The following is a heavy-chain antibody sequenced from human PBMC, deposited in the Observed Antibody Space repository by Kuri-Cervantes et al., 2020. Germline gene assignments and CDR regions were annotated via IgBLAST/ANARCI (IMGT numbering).Heavy chain of an antibody. CDR3: AREGIAMAGGGSWFDS. Sequence: GGSLRLSCAASGFTFNRQTMNWVRQAPGKGLEWVSSISSSSIDIQYADSVKGRFTISRDNAKNSLYLQMNSLRAEDTAVYYCAREGIAMAGGGSWFDSWGQGTLVTVSS. J-gene: IGHJ5*01. CDR1: GFTFNRQT. V-gene: IGHV3-21*03. D-gene: IGHD6-19*01. CDR2: ISSSSIDI.